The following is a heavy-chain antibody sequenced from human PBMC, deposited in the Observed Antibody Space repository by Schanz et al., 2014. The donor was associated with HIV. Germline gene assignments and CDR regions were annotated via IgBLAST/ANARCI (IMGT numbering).Heavy chain of an antibody. V-gene: IGHV3-30*18. Sequence: VQLMESGGGLVKPGGSLRLSCAASGFTFSSYGMHGVRQAPARGLEWVALISYDGTNEYYADSVKARFTISRDNSKKTLYLQMNSLRAEDTAVYYCAKDRITGTTGVPYYYYGMDVWGQGTTVTVSS. J-gene: IGHJ6*02. CDR3: AKDRITGTTGVPYYYYGMDV. D-gene: IGHD1-7*01. CDR1: GFTFSSYG. CDR2: ISYDGTNE.